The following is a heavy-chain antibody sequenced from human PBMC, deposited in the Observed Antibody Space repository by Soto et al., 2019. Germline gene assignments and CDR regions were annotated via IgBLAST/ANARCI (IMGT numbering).Heavy chain of an antibody. V-gene: IGHV3-23*04. D-gene: IGHD1-26*01. CDR1: GFIFSNYV. Sequence: EVQLVDSGGGLVQPGGSLRLSCAASGFIFSNYVMSWVRQAPGKGLEWVSSISDSGGTSYYADSVKGRFTISRDNSKNARYLQITSLRAEDTAIYFCAKRPRALLTFDYWGQGTLVTVSS. J-gene: IGHJ4*02. CDR3: AKRPRALLTFDY. CDR2: ISDSGGTS.